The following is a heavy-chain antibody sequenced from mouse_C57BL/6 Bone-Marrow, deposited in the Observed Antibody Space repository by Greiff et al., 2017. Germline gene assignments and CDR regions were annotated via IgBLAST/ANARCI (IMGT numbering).Heavy chain of an antibody. CDR3: SRGGTTLVVDY. J-gene: IGHJ2*01. CDR1: GYSFTGYY. D-gene: IGHD1-1*01. V-gene: IGHV1-31*01. Sequence: VQLQQSGPELVKPGASVKISCKASGYSFTGYYMHWVKQSPGHILDWIGYIYPYDGVSSYNQKFKGKATLTVDKASSTAYMEHGSLTSEDSAVYDRSRGGTTLVVDYWGQGTPLTGSS. CDR2: IYPYDGVS.